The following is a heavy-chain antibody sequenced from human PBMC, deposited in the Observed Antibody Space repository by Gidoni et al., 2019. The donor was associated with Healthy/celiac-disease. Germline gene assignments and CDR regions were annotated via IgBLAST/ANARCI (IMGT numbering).Heavy chain of an antibody. Sequence: EVQLVESGGGLVQPGGSLRLSCAASGSTFSSYWMHWVRQAPGKGLVWVSRINSDGSSTSYADSVKGRFTISRDNAKNTLYLQMNSLRAEDTAVYYCAREAYYYDSSGQDAFDIWGQGTMVTVSS. CDR1: GSTFSSYW. CDR3: AREAYYYDSSGQDAFDI. V-gene: IGHV3-74*01. D-gene: IGHD3-22*01. J-gene: IGHJ3*02. CDR2: INSDGSST.